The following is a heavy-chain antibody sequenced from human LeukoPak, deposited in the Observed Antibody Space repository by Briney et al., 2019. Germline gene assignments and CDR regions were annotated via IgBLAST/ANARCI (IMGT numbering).Heavy chain of an antibody. CDR3: ARGNGANWFDY. CDR2: IYSSGNT. CDR1: GGSISNYY. V-gene: IGHV4-4*07. D-gene: IGHD4/OR15-4a*01. Sequence: PSETLSLTCTVSGGSISNYYWSWVRQPAGKGLEWIGRIYSSGNTNNNPSLRSRVTLSEDTSKNQFSLKLSSVTAADTAVYYCARGNGANWFDYWGQGTLVTVSS. J-gene: IGHJ4*02.